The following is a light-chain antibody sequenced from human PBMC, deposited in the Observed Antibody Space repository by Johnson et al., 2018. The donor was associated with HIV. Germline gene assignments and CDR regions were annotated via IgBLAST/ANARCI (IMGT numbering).Light chain of an antibody. Sequence: QSVLTQPPSVSAAPGQKVTISCSGSSSNIGNNYVSWNQHLPGTAPQLLIYDNNKRPSGIPDRFSGSKSGTSATLGITGLQTGDEADYYCGTWDSNLRTGFFGTGTKVTVL. V-gene: IGLV1-51*01. CDR1: SSNIGNNY. CDR2: DNN. CDR3: GTWDSNLRTGF. J-gene: IGLJ1*01.